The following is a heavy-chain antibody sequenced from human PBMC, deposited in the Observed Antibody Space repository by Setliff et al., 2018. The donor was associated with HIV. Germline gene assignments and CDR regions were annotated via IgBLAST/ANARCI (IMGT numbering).Heavy chain of an antibody. V-gene: IGHV4-59*08. Sequence: SETLSLTCTVSGGSISSYYWSWIRQPPGKGLEWIGYIYYSGSTNYNPSLKSRVTMSVDTSKNKFSLKLSSVTAADTAVYYCVKVGPSYYYDSTGYSPDAFDIWGHGTKVTVSS. CDR3: VKVGPSYYYDSTGYSPDAFDI. D-gene: IGHD3-22*01. CDR2: IYYSGST. CDR1: GGSISSYY. J-gene: IGHJ3*02.